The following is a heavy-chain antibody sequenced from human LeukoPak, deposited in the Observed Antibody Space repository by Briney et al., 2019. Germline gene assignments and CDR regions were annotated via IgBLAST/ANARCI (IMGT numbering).Heavy chain of an antibody. J-gene: IGHJ5*02. CDR2: INPSGGST. V-gene: IGHV1-46*01. CDR1: GYTFTSYY. D-gene: IGHD3-22*01. CDR3: AREEVYDSSGRGWFDP. Sequence: ASVKVSCTASGYTFTSYYMHWVRQAPGQGLEWMGIINPSGGSTSYAQKFQGRVTMTRDMSMSTVYMELSSLRSEDTAVYYCAREEVYDSSGRGWFDPWGQGTLVTVSS.